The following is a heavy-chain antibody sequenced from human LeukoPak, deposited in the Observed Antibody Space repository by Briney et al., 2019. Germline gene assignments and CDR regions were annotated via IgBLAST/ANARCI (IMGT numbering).Heavy chain of an antibody. J-gene: IGHJ4*02. V-gene: IGHV3-30*02. Sequence: GGSLRLSCAASGFTFSSYGMHWVRQAPGKGLEWVAFIRYDGSNKYYADSVKGRFTISRDNSKNTLYLQMNSLRAEDTAVYYCAKDQAYYDFWSGSYFDYWGQGTLVTVSS. CDR2: IRYDGSNK. D-gene: IGHD3-3*01. CDR3: AKDQAYYDFWSGSYFDY. CDR1: GFTFSSYG.